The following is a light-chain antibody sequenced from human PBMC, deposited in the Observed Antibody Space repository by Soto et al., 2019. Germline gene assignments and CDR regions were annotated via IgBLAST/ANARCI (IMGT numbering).Light chain of an antibody. CDR2: GAS. CDR3: QQYGSSPTWT. J-gene: IGKJ1*01. Sequence: ESVLTQSPGTLSLSPGERATLSCRASQSVSSNYLAWYQQKPGQAPRLLIYGASTRATGIPDRFSGSGSGTDFTLTISRLEPEDSAVYYCQQYGSSPTWTLGQGTNVDIK. CDR1: QSVSSNY. V-gene: IGKV3-20*01.